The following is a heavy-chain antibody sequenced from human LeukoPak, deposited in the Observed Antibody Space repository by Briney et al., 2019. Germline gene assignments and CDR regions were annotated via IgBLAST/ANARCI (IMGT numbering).Heavy chain of an antibody. J-gene: IGHJ6*04. D-gene: IGHD3-10*01. CDR2: ISSSGSTI. Sequence: GSLRLSCAASGFTFSSYEMNWVRQAPGKGLEWVSYISSSGSTIYYADSVKGRFTISRDNAKNSLYLQMNSLRAEDTAVYYCASELLWFGESIMDVWGKGTTVTVSS. CDR3: ASELLWFGESIMDV. CDR1: GFTFSSYE. V-gene: IGHV3-48*03.